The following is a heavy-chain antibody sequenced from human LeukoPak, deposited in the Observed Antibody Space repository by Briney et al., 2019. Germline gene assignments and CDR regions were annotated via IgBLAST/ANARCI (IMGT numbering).Heavy chain of an antibody. V-gene: IGHV4-38-2*01. Sequence: SGTLSLTCAGSGYSISSGYYWGWIRQPPGKGLEWIGSIYHSGSTYYNPSLKSRVTISVDTSKNQFSLKLSSVTAADTAVYYCARHAVRWELLRSAFDIWGQGTMVTVSS. CDR2: IYHSGST. CDR3: ARHAVRWELLRSAFDI. CDR1: GYSISSGYY. D-gene: IGHD1-26*01. J-gene: IGHJ3*02.